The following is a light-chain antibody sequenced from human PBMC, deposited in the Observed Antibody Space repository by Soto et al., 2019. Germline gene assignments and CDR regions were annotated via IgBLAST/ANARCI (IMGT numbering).Light chain of an antibody. J-gene: IGLJ3*02. CDR3: ALYMGSGIWV. CDR1: SGSVSINYY. CDR2: NTN. V-gene: IGLV8-61*01. Sequence: QAVVTQEPSFSVSPGRTVTLTCCLSSGSVSINYYPSWYQQTPGQAPRTLIYNTNTRSSGVPDRFSGSILGNKAALTITGAQADDGSDYYCALYMGSGIWVFGGGTQLTVL.